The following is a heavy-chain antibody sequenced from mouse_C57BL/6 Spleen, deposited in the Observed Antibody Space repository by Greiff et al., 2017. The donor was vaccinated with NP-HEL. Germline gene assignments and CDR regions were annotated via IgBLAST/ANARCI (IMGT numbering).Heavy chain of an antibody. CDR3: ARCYYYGSSYPAN. CDR1: GYAFTNYL. V-gene: IGHV1-54*01. Sequence: QVQLKESGAELVRPGTSVKVSCKASGYAFTNYLIEWVKQRPGQGLEWIGVINPGSGGTNYNEKFKGKATLTADKSSSTAYMQLSSLTSEDSAVYFCARCYYYGSSYPANWGQGTLVTVSA. J-gene: IGHJ3*01. D-gene: IGHD1-1*01. CDR2: INPGSGGT.